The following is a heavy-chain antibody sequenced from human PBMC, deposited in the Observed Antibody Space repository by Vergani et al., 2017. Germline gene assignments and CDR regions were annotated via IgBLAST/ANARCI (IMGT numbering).Heavy chain of an antibody. CDR2: IIPIFGTA. Sequence: QVQLVQSGAEVKKPGSSVKVSCKASGGTFSSYAISWVRQAPGQGLEWMGGIIPIFGTANYAQKFQGRVTITADESTSTAYMELSSLRSEDTAVYYCARXLRLGELSLLTIGGAFDIWGQGTMVTVSS. V-gene: IGHV1-69*01. J-gene: IGHJ3*02. CDR1: GGTFSSYA. CDR3: ARXLRLGELSLLTIGGAFDI. D-gene: IGHD3-16*02.